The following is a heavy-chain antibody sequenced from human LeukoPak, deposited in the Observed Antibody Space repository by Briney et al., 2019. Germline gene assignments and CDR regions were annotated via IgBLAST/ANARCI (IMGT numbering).Heavy chain of an antibody. Sequence: PGRPRRLSGGASGFAFSNAWMGGVGKSPGKGRDGVGRFIRKTEGRTTAYSSPVKCRFTMSSESSKPTLYLQVNSLKTEDTAVYYCTTHMPGPDTAMEKRSGGVDYWGQGTLVTVSS. CDR3: TTHMPGPDTAMEKRSGGVDY. D-gene: IGHD5-18*01. CDR1: GFAFSNAW. CDR2: FIRKTEGRTT. J-gene: IGHJ4*02. V-gene: IGHV3-15*01.